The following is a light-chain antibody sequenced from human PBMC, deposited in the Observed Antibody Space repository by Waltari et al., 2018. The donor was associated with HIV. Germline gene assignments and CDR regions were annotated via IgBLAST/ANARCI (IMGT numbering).Light chain of an antibody. CDR1: SSNIGVNT. J-gene: IGLJ3*02. CDR2: SSD. V-gene: IGLV1-44*01. Sequence: QSVLTQPPSASGTPGQRVTISCSGGSSNIGVNTVNWYQQVPGTAPKIIVYSSDQRPSGFSDRFSGSKSGASASLAISGLQSEDEADYYCAAWDDRLNVWLFGGGTKLTVL. CDR3: AAWDDRLNVWL.